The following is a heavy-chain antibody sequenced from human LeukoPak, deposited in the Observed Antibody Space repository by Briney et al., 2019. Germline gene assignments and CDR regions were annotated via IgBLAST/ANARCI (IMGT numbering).Heavy chain of an antibody. D-gene: IGHD3-10*01. V-gene: IGHV3-23*01. J-gene: IGHJ4*02. Sequence: PWGSLRLSSATSGFTFSSYGMHWVRQAPGKGLEWVSTISGSSVTTYYADSVKGRFTISRDNSKNTLYLQMNSLRAEDTAVYYCAKLDYYGNYWGQGTLVTVSS. CDR3: AKLDYYGNY. CDR2: ISGSSVTT. CDR1: GFTFSSYG.